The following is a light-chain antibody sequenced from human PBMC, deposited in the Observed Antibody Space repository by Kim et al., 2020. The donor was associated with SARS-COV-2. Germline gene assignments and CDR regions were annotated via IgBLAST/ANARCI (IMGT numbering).Light chain of an antibody. CDR3: SAWDSVLSAWV. V-gene: IGLV10-54*01. CDR2: RMN. CDR1: SNNVGDQG. J-gene: IGLJ3*02. Sequence: RHTATLTCIANSNNVGDQGAVWLQQHQGHPPKLLFYRMNTRPSGILDRLSASRSENTASLTITGLQPEDEADYYCSAWDSVLSAWVFGGGTQLTVL.